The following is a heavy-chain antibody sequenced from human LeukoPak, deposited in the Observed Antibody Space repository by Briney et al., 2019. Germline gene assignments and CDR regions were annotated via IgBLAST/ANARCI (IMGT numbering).Heavy chain of an antibody. CDR2: INPNSGGT. V-gene: IGHV1-2*02. CDR3: AGDSSGWSDDSCDI. J-gene: IGHJ3*02. D-gene: IGHD6-19*01. CDR1: GYTFTDYY. Sequence: ASVKVSCKASGYTFTDYYIHWVRQAPGQGLEWMGWINPNSGGTNYAQKFQGRVTMTRDTPISTAYMDLSSLTSDDTAVYYCAGDSSGWSDDSCDIWGQGTMVTVSS.